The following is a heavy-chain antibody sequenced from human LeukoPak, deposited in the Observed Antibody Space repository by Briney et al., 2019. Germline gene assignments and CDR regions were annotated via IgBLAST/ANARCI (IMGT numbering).Heavy chain of an antibody. CDR2: IYYSGST. D-gene: IGHD3-3*02. V-gene: IGHV4-30-4*08. J-gene: IGHJ2*01. Sequence: SETLSLTCTVSGGSISSGDYYWSWIRQPPGRGLEWFGYIYYSGSTYYNPSLKSRVTISVDTSKNQFSLKLSSVTAADTAVYYCARDPLTIRGSYFDLWGRGTLVTVSS. CDR1: GGSISSGDYY. CDR3: ARDPLTIRGSYFDL.